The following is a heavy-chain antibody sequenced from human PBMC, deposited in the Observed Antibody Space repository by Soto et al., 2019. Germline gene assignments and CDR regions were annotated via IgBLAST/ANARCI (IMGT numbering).Heavy chain of an antibody. CDR1: GGPFSGYY. CDR2: INYSGNT. D-gene: IGHD2-15*01. V-gene: IGHV4-34*01. CDR3: ARGIGGTSDY. J-gene: IGHJ4*02. Sequence: QVQLQQWGAGLLKPSETLSLTCAFHGGPFSGYYWSWIRQPPGKGLEWIGEINYSGNTNYTPSLKSRVTISVDTSKKHFSLKLSSVTAADAAVYYCARGIGGTSDYWGQGTLVTVSS.